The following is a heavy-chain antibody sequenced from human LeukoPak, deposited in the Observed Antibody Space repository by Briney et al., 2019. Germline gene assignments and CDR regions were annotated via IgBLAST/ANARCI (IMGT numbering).Heavy chain of an antibody. V-gene: IGHV3-7*01. CDR2: IKQDGSEK. D-gene: IGHD6-13*01. CDR3: AKDPGIAAAVPNWFDP. J-gene: IGHJ5*02. CDR1: GFTFSSYW. Sequence: GGSLRLSCAASGFTFSSYWMSWVRQAPGKGLEWVANIKQDGSEKYYVDSVKGRFTISRDNAKNSLYLQMNSLRAEDTAVYYCAKDPGIAAAVPNWFDPWGQGTLVTVSS.